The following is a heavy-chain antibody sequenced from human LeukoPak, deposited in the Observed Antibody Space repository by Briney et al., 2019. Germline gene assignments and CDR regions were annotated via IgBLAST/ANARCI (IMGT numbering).Heavy chain of an antibody. CDR1: GYTFTSYY. V-gene: IGHV1-46*04. CDR2: INPSGGST. J-gene: IGHJ4*02. CDR3: ASGMPHSSVDY. D-gene: IGHD1-26*01. Sequence: ASVKVSCKASGYTFTSYYMHWVRQPPGQGLEWMGIINPSGGSTRYAQKLQCRVTMTRDMSTSTGYMELSSLRSEDTAVYYCASGMPHSSVDYWGQGNLVTVSS.